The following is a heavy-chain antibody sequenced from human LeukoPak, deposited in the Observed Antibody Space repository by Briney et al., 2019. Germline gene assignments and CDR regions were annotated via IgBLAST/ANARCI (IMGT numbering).Heavy chain of an antibody. CDR2: ISGSGDSA. V-gene: IGHV3-23*01. J-gene: IGHJ4*02. CDR1: GFTFRSYA. CDR3: ARGPIVVVTAMELEY. D-gene: IGHD2-21*02. Sequence: GGSLRLSCAVSGFTFRSYAMNWVRQAPGKGLEWVSAISGSGDSAYYADSVRGRFAISRDNSKNTLYLQIHSLRAEDTAVYYCARGPIVVVTAMELEYWGRGTLVTVSS.